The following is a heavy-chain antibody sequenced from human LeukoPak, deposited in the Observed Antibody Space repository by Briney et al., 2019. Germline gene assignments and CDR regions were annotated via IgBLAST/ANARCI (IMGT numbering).Heavy chain of an antibody. CDR1: GFTFSSYA. D-gene: IGHD6-13*01. V-gene: IGHV3-23*01. CDR3: AKMEGLAAAGYSDF. J-gene: IGHJ4*02. Sequence: GGSLRLSCAASGFTFSSYAMNWVRQAPGKGLDWVSALSGSGGTTYYADSVKGRFAISRDNSKNALYLQMNNLRAEDTAVYYCAKMEGLAAAGYSDFWGQGTLVTVSS. CDR2: LSGSGGTT.